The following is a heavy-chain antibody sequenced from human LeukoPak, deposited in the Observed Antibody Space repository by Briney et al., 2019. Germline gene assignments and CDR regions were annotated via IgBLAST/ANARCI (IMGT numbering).Heavy chain of an antibody. CDR2: IKQDGSEK. D-gene: IGHD3-10*01. Sequence: GGSLRLSCDASGFIFIGYTMNWVRQAPGKGLEWVANIKQDGSEKYYVDSVKGRFTISRDNAKNSLYLQMNSLRAEDTAVYYCARLRYYYYMDVWGKGTTVTVSS. V-gene: IGHV3-7*01. CDR1: GFIFIGYT. CDR3: ARLRYYYYMDV. J-gene: IGHJ6*03.